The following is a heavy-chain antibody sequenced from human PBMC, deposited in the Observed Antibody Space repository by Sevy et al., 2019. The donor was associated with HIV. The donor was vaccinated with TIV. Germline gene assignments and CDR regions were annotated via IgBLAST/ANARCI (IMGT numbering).Heavy chain of an antibody. Sequence: GGSLRLSCAASGFTFSKYWMGWVRQAPGKGLEWVANIKHNAGQKYYVDSVKGRFTISIDNAKNSLYLQMNSLRAEDTAVYFCARDDGNYYFHYLVQGTLVTVSS. J-gene: IGHJ4*02. CDR3: ARDDGNYYFHY. D-gene: IGHD1-7*01. V-gene: IGHV3-7*01. CDR2: IKHNAGQK. CDR1: GFTFSKYW.